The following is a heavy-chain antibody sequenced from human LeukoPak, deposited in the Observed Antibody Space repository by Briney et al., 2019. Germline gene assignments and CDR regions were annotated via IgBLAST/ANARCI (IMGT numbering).Heavy chain of an antibody. CDR2: ISYDRSNK. J-gene: IGHJ5*02. Sequence: GGSLRLSCTASGYTFSSYAMNWVRQAPGQGLEWMAVISYDRSNKYYADTLKGRFTITTDNSKNTPYMQMNSLRAEDTAVYYCSRGKFCVVTAAGGRFDPWGQGTLVTVSS. D-gene: IGHD2-2*01. CDR1: GYTFSSYA. V-gene: IGHV3-30*01. CDR3: SRGKFCVVTAAGGRFDP.